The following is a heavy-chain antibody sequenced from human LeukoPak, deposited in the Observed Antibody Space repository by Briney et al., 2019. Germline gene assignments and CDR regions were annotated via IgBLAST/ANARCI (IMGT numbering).Heavy chain of an antibody. CDR1: GYTFTSYD. CDR3: ATRRYSSGWYSRTFDY. V-gene: IGHV1-8*01. Sequence: ASVKVSCKASGYTFTSYDINWVRQATGQGLEWMGWMNPNSGNTGYAQKFQGRVTMTEDTSTDTAYMELSSLRSEDTAVYYCATRRYSSGWYSRTFDYWGQGTLVTVSS. CDR2: MNPNSGNT. J-gene: IGHJ4*02. D-gene: IGHD6-19*01.